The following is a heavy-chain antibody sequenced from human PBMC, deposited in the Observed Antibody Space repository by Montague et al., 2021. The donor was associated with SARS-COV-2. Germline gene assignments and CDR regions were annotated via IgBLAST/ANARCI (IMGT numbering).Heavy chain of an antibody. Sequence: SLRLSCPASGFTVSSNYMSWVRQAPGKGLEWVSVIYSGGSTYYAXSVKGRFTISRDNSKNTLYLQMNSLRAEDTAVYYCARDQRRYGSGSYYGPHYYYYGMDVWGQGTTVTVSS. D-gene: IGHD3-10*01. CDR1: GFTVSSNY. CDR3: ARDQRRYGSGSYYGPHYYYYGMDV. CDR2: IYSGGST. J-gene: IGHJ6*02. V-gene: IGHV3-66*02.